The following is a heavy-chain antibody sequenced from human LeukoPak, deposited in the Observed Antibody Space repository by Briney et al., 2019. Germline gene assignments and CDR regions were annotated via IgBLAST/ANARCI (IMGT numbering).Heavy chain of an antibody. Sequence: SETLSLTCTVSGGSISSGDYYWSWIRQPPGKVLEWIGYIYYSGSTYYNPSLKSRVTISVDTSKNQFSLNLSSVTAADTAVYYCARDRRQLAFDYWGQGTLVTVSS. CDR3: ARDRRQLAFDY. CDR1: GGSISSGDYY. CDR2: IYYSGST. V-gene: IGHV4-30-4*08. D-gene: IGHD6-6*01. J-gene: IGHJ4*02.